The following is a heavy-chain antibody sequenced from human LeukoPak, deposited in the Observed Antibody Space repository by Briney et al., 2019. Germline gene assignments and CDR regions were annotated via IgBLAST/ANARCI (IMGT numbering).Heavy chain of an antibody. V-gene: IGHV3-74*01. J-gene: IGHJ4*02. CDR3: AKVDGTGNSVFDY. D-gene: IGHD2-8*02. CDR2: VSPDGRGT. CDR1: GFIFNNYW. Sequence: GGSLRLSCSASGFIFNNYWMHWVRQAPGKGLVWISRVSPDGRGTNYADSVKGRLPISRDNAKNTLYLQMNSLSAEDTAIYYCAKVDGTGNSVFDYWGQGTLVPVSS.